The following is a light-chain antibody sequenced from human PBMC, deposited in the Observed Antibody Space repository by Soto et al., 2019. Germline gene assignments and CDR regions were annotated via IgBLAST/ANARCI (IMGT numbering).Light chain of an antibody. CDR1: QSLLQTNGYNY. J-gene: IGKJ1*01. Sequence: DIVMTQSPLSLPVTPGEPASISCRSSQSLLQTNGYNYLDWYLQKPGQSPQLLIYLGSNRASGVPDRFSGSGSGTDFTLKISRVEAEDVWVYYCMQALQTPWAFGQGTKVEIK. CDR2: LGS. V-gene: IGKV2-28*01. CDR3: MQALQTPWA.